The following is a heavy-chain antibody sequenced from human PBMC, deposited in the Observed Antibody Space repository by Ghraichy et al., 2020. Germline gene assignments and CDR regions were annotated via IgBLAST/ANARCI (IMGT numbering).Heavy chain of an antibody. CDR1: GGSISSYY. CDR3: ARNYESCGYYDPLDY. J-gene: IGHJ4*02. V-gene: IGHV4-59*01. D-gene: IGHD3-22*01. CDR2: IYYSGNT. Sequence: SETLSLTCTVSGGSISSYYWSWIRQPPGKGLEWIGYIYYSGNTNYNPSLKSRVTISVDTSKNQFSLKLSSVTTADTAVYYCARNYESCGYYDPLDYWGQGTLVTVSS.